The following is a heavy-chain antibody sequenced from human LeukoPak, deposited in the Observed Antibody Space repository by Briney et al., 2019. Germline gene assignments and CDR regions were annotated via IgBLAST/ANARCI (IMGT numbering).Heavy chain of an antibody. J-gene: IGHJ4*02. Sequence: GGSLRLSCAASGFTFSSYAMSWVRQAPGKGLEWVSLISGSSDTTYYADSVKGRFTNSRDNSKNTVYLQMDSLRAEDTAIYYCAKGIAVTGNSQYFDYWGQGTLVIVS. CDR2: ISGSSDTT. D-gene: IGHD6-19*01. V-gene: IGHV3-23*01. CDR1: GFTFSSYA. CDR3: AKGIAVTGNSQYFDY.